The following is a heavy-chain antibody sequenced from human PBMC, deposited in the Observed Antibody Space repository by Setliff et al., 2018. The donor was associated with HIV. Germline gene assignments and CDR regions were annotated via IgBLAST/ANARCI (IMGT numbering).Heavy chain of an antibody. Sequence: GGSLRLSCAASGFTFSSYSMNWVRQAPGKGLEWVSYISSSSSTIYYPGSVKGRFTISRENAKNSLYLQMNSLRAGDTAVYYCTRRAGYTSDWYREDYYYMDVWGKGTTVTVSS. J-gene: IGHJ6*03. CDR1: GFTFSSYS. D-gene: IGHD6-13*01. CDR3: TRRAGYTSDWYREDYYYMDV. CDR2: ISSSSSTI. V-gene: IGHV3-48*01.